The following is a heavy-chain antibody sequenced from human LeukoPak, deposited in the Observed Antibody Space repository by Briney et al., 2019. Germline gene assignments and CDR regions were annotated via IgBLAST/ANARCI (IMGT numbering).Heavy chain of an antibody. D-gene: IGHD1-1*01. CDR1: GASISSGGYY. CDR3: VGEEHTTLSMDV. V-gene: IGHV4-31*02. CDR2: IFNSDI. J-gene: IGHJ6*03. Sequence: PSQTLSLTCAVSGASISSGGYYWSWIRQHPGKGLEWIGYIFNSDIYYNPSLKSRIIISVDTSKNQFSLKMTSVTAADTAVYYCVGEEHTTLSMDVWGKGTTVTVSS.